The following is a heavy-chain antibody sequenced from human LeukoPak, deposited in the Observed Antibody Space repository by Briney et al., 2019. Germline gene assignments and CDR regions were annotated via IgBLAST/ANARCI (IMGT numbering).Heavy chain of an antibody. V-gene: IGHV4-39*07. CDR3: ARVHDYGDYEVT. CDR2: IYYSGST. D-gene: IGHD4-17*01. Sequence: PSETLSLTCTVSGGSISSSSYYWGWIRQPPGKGLEWIGSIYYSGSTHYNPSLKSRVTISVDTSKNQFSLKLSSVTAADTAVYYCARVHDYGDYEVTWGQGTLVTVSS. CDR1: GGSISSSSYY. J-gene: IGHJ4*02.